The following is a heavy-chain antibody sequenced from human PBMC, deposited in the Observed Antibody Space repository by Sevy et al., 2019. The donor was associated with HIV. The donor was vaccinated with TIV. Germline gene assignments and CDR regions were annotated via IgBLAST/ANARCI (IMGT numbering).Heavy chain of an antibody. CDR1: EFTFSSYW. D-gene: IGHD1-26*01. CDR2: IKKDGSEK. V-gene: IGHV3-7*01. J-gene: IGHJ6*02. Sequence: GGSLRLSCAASEFTFSSYWMSWVRQAPGKGLEWVANIKKDGSEKYYVDSVKGRFTTSRDNAKNSLYLQMNSLRAEDTAVYYCARSGGSYDYGMDVWGQGTTVTVSS. CDR3: ARSGGSYDYGMDV.